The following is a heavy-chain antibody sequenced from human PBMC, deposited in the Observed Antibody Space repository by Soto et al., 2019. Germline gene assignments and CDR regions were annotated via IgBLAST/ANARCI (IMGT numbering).Heavy chain of an antibody. J-gene: IGHJ4*02. CDR1: GGSISSSTSY. CDR3: ARHSSGRRHPGLDY. V-gene: IGHV4-39*01. Sequence: QLQLQESGPGLVKPSETLSLTCTVSGGSISSSTSYWVWVRQPPGKGPEWIASIYDGGNTHYHPSLRSRANISGDTSKNHLSSKLSSVTAADTAVYFCARHSSGRRHPGLDYWCQGTLVSVSS. D-gene: IGHD1-26*01. CDR2: IYDGGNT.